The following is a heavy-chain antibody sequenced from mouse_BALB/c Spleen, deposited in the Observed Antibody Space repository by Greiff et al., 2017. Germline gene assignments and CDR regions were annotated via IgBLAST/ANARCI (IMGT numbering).Heavy chain of an antibody. CDR3: ARLFYYRYDGAYYAMDY. J-gene: IGHJ4*01. V-gene: IGHV5-12-2*01. CDR1: GFTFSSYT. Sequence: EVQGVESGGGLVQPGGSLKLSCAASGFTFSSYTMSWVRQTPEKRLEWVAYISNGGGSTYYPDTVKGRFTISRDNAKNTLYLQMSSLKSEDTAMYYCARLFYYRYDGAYYAMDYWGQGTSVTVSS. D-gene: IGHD2-14*01. CDR2: ISNGGGST.